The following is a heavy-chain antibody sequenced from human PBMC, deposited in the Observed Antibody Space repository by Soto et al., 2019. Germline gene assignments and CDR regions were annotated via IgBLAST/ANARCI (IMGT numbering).Heavy chain of an antibody. V-gene: IGHV4-34*01. D-gene: IGHD2-15*01. Sequence: QVQLQQWGAGLLKPSETLSLTCAVYGGSFSGYYWSWIRQPPGKGLEWIGAINHSGSTNYNPSLKIRVTISVEPAKNQFTLKLSSVTAANTAVYYCARIVRYCSGGSCLRSYWYFDLWGRGTLVTVSS. CDR1: GGSFSGYY. CDR3: ARIVRYCSGGSCLRSYWYFDL. CDR2: INHSGST. J-gene: IGHJ2*01.